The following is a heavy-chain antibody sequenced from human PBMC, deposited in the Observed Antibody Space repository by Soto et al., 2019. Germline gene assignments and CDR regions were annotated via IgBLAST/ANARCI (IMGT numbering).Heavy chain of an antibody. CDR1: GGSISSSSYY. V-gene: IGHV4-39*01. J-gene: IGHJ5*02. Sequence: SETLSLTCTVSGGSISSSSYYWAWIRQPPGKGLEWIGSIYYSGSTDYNPSLKSRLIISVDTPKNQFSLQLSFVTAADTAVYYCARRILVRGVSWFDPWGQGTLVTVAS. D-gene: IGHD3-10*01. CDR2: IYYSGST. CDR3: ARRILVRGVSWFDP.